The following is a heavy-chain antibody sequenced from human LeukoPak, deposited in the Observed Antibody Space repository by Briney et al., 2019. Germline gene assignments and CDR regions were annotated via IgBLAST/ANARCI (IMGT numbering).Heavy chain of an antibody. CDR1: GFTFSSYW. CDR3: TRGFWGWEVDY. Sequence: QAGGSLRLSCAASGFTFSSYWMLWVRQAPGKGLVCVSRINGDGSSTHYADSVKGRFTISRDNAKNTLFLQMNSLSPEDTAVYYCTRGFWGWEVDYWGQGTLATVSS. D-gene: IGHD3-16*01. J-gene: IGHJ4*02. CDR2: INGDGSST. V-gene: IGHV3-74*01.